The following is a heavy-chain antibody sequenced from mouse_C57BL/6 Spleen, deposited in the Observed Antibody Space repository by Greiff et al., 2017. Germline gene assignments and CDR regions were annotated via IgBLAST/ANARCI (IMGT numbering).Heavy chain of an antibody. CDR3: ARGRTSTVVESAMDY. D-gene: IGHD1-1*01. J-gene: IGHJ4*01. V-gene: IGHV1-4*01. CDR2: INPSSGYT. CDR1: GYTFTSYT. Sequence: QVQLQQSGAELARPGASVKMSCKASGYTFTSYTMHWVKQRPGQGLEWIGYINPSSGYTKYNQKFKDKATLTADKSSSTAYMQLSSLTSEDSAVYYCARGRTSTVVESAMDYWGQGTSVTVSS.